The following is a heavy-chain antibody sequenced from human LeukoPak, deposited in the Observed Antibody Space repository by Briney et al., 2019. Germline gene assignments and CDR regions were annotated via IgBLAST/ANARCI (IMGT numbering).Heavy chain of an antibody. CDR2: ISSNGGST. CDR3: ARDSSSSDAFDI. J-gene: IGHJ3*02. V-gene: IGHV3-64D*09. D-gene: IGHD6-13*01. CDR1: GSTFSNYT. Sequence: GGSLRLSCSASGSTFSNYTIHWVRQAPGKGLEYVSGISSNGGSTYSADSVKGRFTISRDKSKNTLYLQVSSLRAEDTAVYYCARDSSSSDAFDIWGQGTMVTVSS.